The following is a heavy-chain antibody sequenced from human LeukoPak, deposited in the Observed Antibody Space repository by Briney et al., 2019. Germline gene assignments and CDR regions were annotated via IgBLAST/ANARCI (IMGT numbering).Heavy chain of an antibody. J-gene: IGHJ3*02. CDR1: GYTFTSYG. CDR2: ISAYNGNT. Sequence: GASVKVSCKASGYTFTSYGISWVRQAPGQGLEWMGWISAYNGNTNYAQKLQGRVTMTEDTSTDTAYMELSSLRSEDTAVYYCATRLSPFEAFDIWGQGTMVTVSS. D-gene: IGHD3-16*01. CDR3: ATRLSPFEAFDI. V-gene: IGHV1-18*01.